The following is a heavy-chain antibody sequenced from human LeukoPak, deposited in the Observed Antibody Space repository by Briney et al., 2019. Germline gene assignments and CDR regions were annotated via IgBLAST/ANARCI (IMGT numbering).Heavy chain of an antibody. CDR1: GGSISSGGYY. V-gene: IGHV4-31*03. D-gene: IGHD3-10*01. Sequence: SETLSLTCTVSGGSISSGGYYWSWIRQHPGKGLEWIGYIYYSGSTYYNPSLKSRVTISVDTSKNQFSLKLSSVTAADTAVYYCARGRRPVGYYFDYWGQGTLVTVSS. CDR3: ARGRRPVGYYFDY. CDR2: IYYSGST. J-gene: IGHJ4*02.